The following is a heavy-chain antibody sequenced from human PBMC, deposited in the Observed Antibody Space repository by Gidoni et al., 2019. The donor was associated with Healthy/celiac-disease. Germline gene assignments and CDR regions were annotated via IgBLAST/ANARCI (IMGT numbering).Heavy chain of an antibody. J-gene: IGHJ4*02. Sequence: QTQLLLSGPEVTKPGTSVKVSCKSSGFTFTSSAVQWVRQARGQRLEWIGWIVVGSGNTNYARKLEERVTITRDMSTSTAYVELRSLRSEDTAVYYCAADPDYALDYWGQGTLVTVSS. V-gene: IGHV1-58*01. D-gene: IGHD3-16*01. CDR2: IVVGSGNT. CDR1: GFTFTSSA. CDR3: AADPDYALDY.